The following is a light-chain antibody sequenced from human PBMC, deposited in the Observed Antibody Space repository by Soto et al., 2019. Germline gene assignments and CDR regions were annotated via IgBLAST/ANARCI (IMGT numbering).Light chain of an antibody. Sequence: EIVLTQSPGTLSLSPGERATLSCRASQSVSSSYLAWYQQKPGQAPRLLIYGASSRATGIPDRFSGSGSGTGFALTINRLEPEDFAVYFCQQYDGAPLTFGPGTKVDIK. CDR2: GAS. V-gene: IGKV3-20*01. J-gene: IGKJ3*01. CDR1: QSVSSSY. CDR3: QQYDGAPLT.